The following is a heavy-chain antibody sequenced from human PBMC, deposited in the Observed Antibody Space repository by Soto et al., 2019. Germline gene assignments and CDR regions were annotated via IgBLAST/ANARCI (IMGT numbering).Heavy chain of an antibody. CDR2: INGDGSST. CDR3: ARDPRDGYHSPPDY. CDR1: GFTFNSHW. D-gene: IGHD5-12*01. V-gene: IGHV3-74*01. Sequence: EVQLVESGGGLVQPGGSLRLSCVPSGFTFNSHWMHWVRQAPGKGLVWVSRINGDGSSTSYADSVRGRFTISRDNAKNTLYLQMNSLRVEDTAVYYCARDPRDGYHSPPDYWGQGTLVTVSS. J-gene: IGHJ4*02.